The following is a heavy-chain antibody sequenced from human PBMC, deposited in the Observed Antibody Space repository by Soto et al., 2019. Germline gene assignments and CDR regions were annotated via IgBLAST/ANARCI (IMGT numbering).Heavy chain of an antibody. D-gene: IGHD6-13*01. J-gene: IGHJ6*02. CDR3: AREGVSSSWYYYYALDV. Sequence: QVQLQESGPGLVKPSETLSLTCTVSGGSISSYYWSWIRQPPGKGLEWIGYIYYSGSTNYSPSLKSRVTISVDTSKNQCSLNLSSVTAADTAVYYCAREGVSSSWYYYYALDVWGQGTTVTVSS. V-gene: IGHV4-59*01. CDR1: GGSISSYY. CDR2: IYYSGST.